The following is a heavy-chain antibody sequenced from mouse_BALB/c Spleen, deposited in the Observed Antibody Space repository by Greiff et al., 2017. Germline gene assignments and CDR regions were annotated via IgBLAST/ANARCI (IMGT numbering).Heavy chain of an antibody. CDR3: LDSSGYSWFAY. CDR2: IHYSGST. CDR1: GYSITSGYS. V-gene: IGHV3-1*02. J-gene: IGHJ3*01. Sequence: EVKLEESGPDLVKPSQSLSLTCTVTGYSITSGYSWHWIRQFPGNKLEWMGYIHYSGSTNYNPSLKSRISITRDTSKNQFFLQLNSVTTEDTATYYCLDSSGYSWFAYWGQGTLVTVSA. D-gene: IGHD3-2*01.